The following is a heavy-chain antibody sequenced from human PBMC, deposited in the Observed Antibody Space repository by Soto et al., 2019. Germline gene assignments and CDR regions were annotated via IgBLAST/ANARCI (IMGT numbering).Heavy chain of an antibody. D-gene: IGHD5-12*01. CDR3: ARYPGSGYSGYDYPYYYYGMDV. J-gene: IGHJ6*02. Sequence: GASVKVSCKASGGTFSSYTISWVRQAPGQGLEWMGRIIPILGIANYAQKFQGRVTITADKSTSTAYMELSSLRSEDTAVYYCARYPGSGYSGYDYPYYYYGMDVWGQGTTVTVSS. CDR2: IIPILGIA. CDR1: GGTFSSYT. V-gene: IGHV1-69*02.